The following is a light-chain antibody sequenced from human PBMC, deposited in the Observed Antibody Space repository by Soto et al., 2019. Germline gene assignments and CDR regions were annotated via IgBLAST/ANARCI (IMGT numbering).Light chain of an antibody. J-gene: IGKJ1*01. CDR2: DTS. V-gene: IGKV1D-16*01. CDR3: QQYDSFPPT. CDR1: QGISRW. Sequence: DVQVTQSPSSLSASVGDRVIITCRASQGISRWLAWYQQTPEKAPKSLIYDTSTLQSGVPSRFSGSGSGTDFTLTITSLQPEDVANYYCQQYDSFPPTFGRGTKVEI.